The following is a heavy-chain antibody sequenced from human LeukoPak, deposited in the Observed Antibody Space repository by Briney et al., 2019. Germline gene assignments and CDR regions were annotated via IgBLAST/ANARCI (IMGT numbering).Heavy chain of an antibody. J-gene: IGHJ4*02. CDR1: GYSFTSNY. V-gene: IGHV1-46*01. Sequence: ASVKVSCKASGYSFTSNYIHWVRQAPGQGLEWMGMIYPRDGSTSYAQKFQGRVTITRDTSASTAYMELSSLRSEDTAVYYCARGGGTYYDILTGYYPPARWGQGTLVTVSS. D-gene: IGHD3-9*01. CDR3: ARGGGTYYDILTGYYPPAR. CDR2: IYPRDGST.